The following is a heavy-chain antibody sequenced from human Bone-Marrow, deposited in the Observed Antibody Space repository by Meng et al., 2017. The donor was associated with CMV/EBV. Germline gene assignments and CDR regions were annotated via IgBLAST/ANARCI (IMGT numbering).Heavy chain of an antibody. D-gene: IGHD6-6*01. CDR1: GYTFTSYY. CDR2: INPSGGST. CDR3: ARARYSSSSGGPYYFDF. Sequence: ASVKVSCKASGYTFTSYYMHWVRQAPGQGLEWMGIINPSGGSTSYAQKFQGRVTMTRDTSTSTVYMELRSLRSDDTAVYYCARARYSSSSGGPYYFDFWGQGTLVTVSS. V-gene: IGHV1-46*01. J-gene: IGHJ4*02.